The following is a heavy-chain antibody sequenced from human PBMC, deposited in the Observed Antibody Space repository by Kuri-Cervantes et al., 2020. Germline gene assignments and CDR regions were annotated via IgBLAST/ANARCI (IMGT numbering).Heavy chain of an antibody. D-gene: IGHD3-22*01. CDR1: GGSISSGGYY. J-gene: IGHJ4*02. Sequence: LRLSCTVSGGSISSGGYYWSWIRQHPGKGLEWIGYIYYSGSTYYNPSLKSRVTISVDTSKNQFSLKLSSVTAADTAVYYCARVGRDSSGYRVDYWGQGTLVTVSS. CDR3: ARVGRDSSGYRVDY. CDR2: IYYSGST. V-gene: IGHV4-31*03.